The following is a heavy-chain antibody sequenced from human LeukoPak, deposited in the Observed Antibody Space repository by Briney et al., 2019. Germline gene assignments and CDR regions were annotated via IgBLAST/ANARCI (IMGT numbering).Heavy chain of an antibody. D-gene: IGHD3-22*01. Sequence: ASVKVSCKTSGYTFPSFGITWIRQVPGQGLEWMGWITAYNGNTNYAQKFQDRVSMTTDSSTTTAYMELRGLRSDDTAVYYCARGGYYYDSSGYYNWFDPWGQGTLVTVSS. CDR3: ARGGYYYDSSGYYNWFDP. V-gene: IGHV1-18*01. CDR2: ITAYNGNT. CDR1: GYTFPSFG. J-gene: IGHJ5*02.